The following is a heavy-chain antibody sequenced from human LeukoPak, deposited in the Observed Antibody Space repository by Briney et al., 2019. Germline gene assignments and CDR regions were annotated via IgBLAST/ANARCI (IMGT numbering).Heavy chain of an antibody. Sequence: SETLSLTCTVSGGSINSTNYCWGWIRQPPGKGLEWIGTIYYSGSTYYNPSLKSRVTISVDTSKNQFSLKLSSVTAADTAVYYCARATYCSSTSCYPYYYYYMDVWGKGTTVTVSS. V-gene: IGHV4-39*07. CDR3: ARATYCSSTSCYPYYYYYMDV. J-gene: IGHJ6*03. CDR2: IYYSGST. CDR1: GGSINSTNYC. D-gene: IGHD2-2*01.